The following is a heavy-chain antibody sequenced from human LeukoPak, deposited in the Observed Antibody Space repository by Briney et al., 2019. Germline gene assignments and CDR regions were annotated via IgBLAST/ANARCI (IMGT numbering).Heavy chain of an antibody. CDR3: ARGRLADYGDYEGFEY. D-gene: IGHD4-17*01. Sequence: PSETLSLTCTLFGGSISSYYRSWIRQPAGKGLEWVGRLHISGSTNYNPSLKSRATMSVDTSKNQFSLKLRSVTAADTALYFCARGRLADYGDYEGFEYWGQGTLVTVSS. J-gene: IGHJ4*02. CDR1: GGSISSYY. V-gene: IGHV4-4*07. CDR2: LHISGST.